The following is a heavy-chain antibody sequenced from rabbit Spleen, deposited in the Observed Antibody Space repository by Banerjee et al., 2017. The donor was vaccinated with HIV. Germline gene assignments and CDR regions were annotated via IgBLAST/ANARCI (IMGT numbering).Heavy chain of an antibody. Sequence: QSLEESGGGLFKPGASLTLTCTASGLDFSSGYNMCWVRQAPGKGLEWIGCIYVGSSGNSACATWAKCPFTNSRPSSMTVNLPIPTAAATATDTYLSARKSWCGNVSCDYDLWGPGTLVTVS. D-gene: IGHD2-1*01. CDR3: ARKSWCGNVSCDYDL. J-gene: IGHJ4*01. V-gene: IGHV1S40*01. CDR2: IYVGSSGNS. CDR1: GLDFSSGYN.